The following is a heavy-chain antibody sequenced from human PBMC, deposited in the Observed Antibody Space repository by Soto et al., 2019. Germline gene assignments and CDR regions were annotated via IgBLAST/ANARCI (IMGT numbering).Heavy chain of an antibody. Sequence: QVQLQESGPGLVKPSGTLSLTCAVSSGSISTSNWWIWVRQPPGKEPEWIGEVYHSGSTNYNPSLKSRLTMSVDKSKNHFSMNLSSVTAADTAGYFCARQMTGTTAFDYWGQGTLVTVSS. J-gene: IGHJ4*02. CDR2: VYHSGST. CDR3: ARQMTGTTAFDY. CDR1: SGSISTSNW. D-gene: IGHD1-7*01. V-gene: IGHV4-4*02.